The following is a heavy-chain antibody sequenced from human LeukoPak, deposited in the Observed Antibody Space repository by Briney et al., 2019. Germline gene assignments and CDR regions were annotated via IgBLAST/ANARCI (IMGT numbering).Heavy chain of an antibody. CDR1: GGSISSYY. CDR2: IYYSGST. V-gene: IGHV4-59*01. Sequence: SETLSLTCTVSGGSISSYYWSWIRQPPGKGLEWIGYIYYSGSTNYNPSLKSRVTISVDTSKNQFSLKLSSVTAADTAVYYCARDTSVYCSGGSCYHGLDYWGQGTLVTVSS. J-gene: IGHJ4*02. CDR3: ARDTSVYCSGGSCYHGLDY. D-gene: IGHD2-15*01.